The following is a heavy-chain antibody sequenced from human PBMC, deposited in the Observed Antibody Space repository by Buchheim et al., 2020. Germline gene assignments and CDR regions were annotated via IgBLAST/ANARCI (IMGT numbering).Heavy chain of an antibody. CDR2: IYYSGST. V-gene: IGHV4-39*07. CDR3: ARGRAAPSKYYFDY. Sequence: QLQLQESGPGLVKPSETLSLTCTVSGGSISSSSYYWGWIRQPPGKGLEWIGSIYYSGSTYYNPSLKSRGTISVETSKNQFSLKLSSVTAADTAVYYCARGRAAPSKYYFDYWGQGTL. D-gene: IGHD6-6*01. J-gene: IGHJ4*02. CDR1: GGSISSSSYY.